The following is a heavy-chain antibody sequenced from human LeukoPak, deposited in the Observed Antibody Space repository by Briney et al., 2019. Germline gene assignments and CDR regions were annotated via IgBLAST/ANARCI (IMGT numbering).Heavy chain of an antibody. V-gene: IGHV3-23*01. D-gene: IGHD5-12*01. CDR1: GFTFSSLD. CDR2: VTASGGTT. Sequence: GGSLRLSCVASGFTFSSLDMSWVRQAPGKGLEWVSSVTASGGTTYYADSVKGRFTIFRDNSKNTVYLQMNSLRVEDTAVYYCAKGWLRLVDYWGQGTLVTVSS. J-gene: IGHJ4*02. CDR3: AKGWLRLVDY.